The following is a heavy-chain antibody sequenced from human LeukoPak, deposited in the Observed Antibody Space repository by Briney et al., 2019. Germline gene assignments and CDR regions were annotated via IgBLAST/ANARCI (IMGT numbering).Heavy chain of an antibody. CDR2: IYTSGST. D-gene: IGHD1-26*01. CDR3: ARARSGIVGATHPYDAFDI. J-gene: IGHJ3*02. V-gene: IGHV4-61*02. CDR1: GGSISSGSYY. Sequence: SETLSLTCTASGGSISSGSYYWSWIRQPAGKGLEWIGRIYTSGSTNYNPSLKSRVTISVDTSKNQFSLKLSSVTAADTAVYYCARARSGIVGATHPYDAFDIWGQGTMVTVSS.